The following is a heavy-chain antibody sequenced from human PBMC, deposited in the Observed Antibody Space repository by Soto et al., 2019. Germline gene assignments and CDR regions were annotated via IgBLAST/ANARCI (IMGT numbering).Heavy chain of an antibody. CDR3: AKDKIKAEGGWLYFNY. J-gene: IGHJ4*02. Sequence: LRLSCAASGFSFASYAMSWVRQTPGKGLEWVSTVTASGAITYYADSVKGRFTISRDNSKNTLFLQMNSLGAEDSAIYYCAKDKIKAEGGWLYFNYWGQGTLVTVSS. D-gene: IGHD6-19*01. CDR2: VTASGAIT. V-gene: IGHV3-23*01. CDR1: GFSFASYA.